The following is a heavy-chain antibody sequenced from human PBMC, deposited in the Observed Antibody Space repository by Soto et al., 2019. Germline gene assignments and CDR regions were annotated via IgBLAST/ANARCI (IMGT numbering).Heavy chain of an antibody. V-gene: IGHV3-30-3*01. Sequence: GSLDSPVQPLDSHSVTMLCTGSARLQARGWSGWQFSYDGSNKYYADSVKGRFTISRDNSKNTLYLQMNSLRAEDAAVYYCARGTSIYCTSTTCPRFYWGQGTLVTVSS. J-gene: IGHJ4*02. CDR3: ARGTSIYCTSTTCPRFY. D-gene: IGHD2-2*01. CDR2: SYDGSNK. CDR1: DSHSVTML.